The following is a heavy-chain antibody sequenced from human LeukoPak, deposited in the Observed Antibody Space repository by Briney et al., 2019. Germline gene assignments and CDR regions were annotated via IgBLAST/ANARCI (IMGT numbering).Heavy chain of an antibody. CDR1: GFTFSSYS. CDR3: AKTYYDYVWGSYREFYY. V-gene: IGHV3-21*01. J-gene: IGHJ4*02. Sequence: GGSLRLSCAASGFTFSSYSMNWVRQAPGKGLEWVSSIRSSSSYIYYADSVKGRFTISRDNAKNSLYLQMNSLRAEDTAVYYFAKTYYDYVWGSYREFYYCGEGTLVTVSS. CDR2: IRSSSSYI. D-gene: IGHD3-16*02.